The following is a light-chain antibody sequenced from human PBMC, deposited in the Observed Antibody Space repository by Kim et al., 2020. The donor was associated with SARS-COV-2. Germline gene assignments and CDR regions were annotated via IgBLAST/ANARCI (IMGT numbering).Light chain of an antibody. CDR1: SSNIGAGYD. CDR2: GNS. Sequence: RVTISCTGSSSNIGAGYDGRWYQQLPGTAPKRLIYGNSNRPSGVPDRFSGSKSGTSASLAITGLQAEDEADYYCQSYDSSLSGYVFGTGTKVTVL. V-gene: IGLV1-40*01. CDR3: QSYDSSLSGYV. J-gene: IGLJ1*01.